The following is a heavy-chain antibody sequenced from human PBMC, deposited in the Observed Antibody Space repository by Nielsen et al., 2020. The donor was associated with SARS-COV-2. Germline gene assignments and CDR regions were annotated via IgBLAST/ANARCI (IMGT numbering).Heavy chain of an antibody. V-gene: IGHV3-30-3*01. Sequence: GESLKISCAASGFPFSSFAMHWVRQAPGKGLEWVAVISYDGSNKYYADSVKGRFTISRDNSKNTLYLQMNSLRAEDTAVYYCARDGSGWYIGYWGQGTLVTVSS. CDR1: GFPFSSFA. J-gene: IGHJ4*02. D-gene: IGHD6-19*01. CDR2: ISYDGSNK. CDR3: ARDGSGWYIGY.